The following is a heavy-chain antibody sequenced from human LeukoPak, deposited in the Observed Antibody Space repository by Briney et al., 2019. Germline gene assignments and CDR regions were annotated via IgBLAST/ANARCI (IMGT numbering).Heavy chain of an antibody. CDR1: GFTFDDYA. V-gene: IGHV3-20*04. CDR2: INWNGGST. D-gene: IGHD6-6*01. CDR3: ARRYSSSTGDAFDI. J-gene: IGHJ3*02. Sequence: GGSLKLSCAASGFTFDDYAMSWVRQAPGKGLEWVSGINWNGGSTGYADSVKGRFTISRDNAKNSLYLQMNSLRVEDTALYYCARRYSSSTGDAFDIWGQGTMVTVSS.